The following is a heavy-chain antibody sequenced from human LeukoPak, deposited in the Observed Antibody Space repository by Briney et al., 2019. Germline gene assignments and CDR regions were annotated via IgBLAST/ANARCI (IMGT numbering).Heavy chain of an antibody. Sequence: GASVKVSCKASGYTFTSYGISWVRQAPGQGLEWMGWISAYNGNTNYAQKLQGRVTMTTDTSTSTAYMELRSLRSEDTAVYYCARADYYDSSGYSLNDYWGQGTLVTVSS. CDR2: ISAYNGNT. CDR1: GYTFTSYG. V-gene: IGHV1-18*01. CDR3: ARADYYDSSGYSLNDY. D-gene: IGHD3-22*01. J-gene: IGHJ4*02.